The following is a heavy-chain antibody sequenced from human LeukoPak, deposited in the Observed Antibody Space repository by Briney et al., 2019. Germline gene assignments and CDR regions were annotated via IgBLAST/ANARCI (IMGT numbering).Heavy chain of an antibody. CDR2: ISSSSSYI. Sequence: GGSLRLSCAASGFTFSSYSMNWVRQAPGKGLGWVSSISSSSSYIYYADSVKGRFTISRDNAKNSLYLQMNSLRAEDTAVYYCARDLPTTVINYYYYYGMDVWGQGTTVTVSS. D-gene: IGHD4-17*01. J-gene: IGHJ6*02. CDR3: ARDLPTTVINYYYYYGMDV. CDR1: GFTFSSYS. V-gene: IGHV3-21*01.